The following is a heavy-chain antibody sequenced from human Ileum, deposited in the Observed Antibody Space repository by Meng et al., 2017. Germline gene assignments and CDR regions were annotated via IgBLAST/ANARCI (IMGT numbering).Heavy chain of an antibody. CDR1: GFTFSDHY. V-gene: IGHV3-72*01. CDR3: ASVMGYRGMYQGDF. Sequence: GESLKISCVVSGFTFSDHYMDWVRQAPGKGLEWVGRSRNKANSYTTEYAASVKGRVTISRDDSKNSLYLQMNSLKTEDTAVYYCASVMGYRGMYQGDFWGQGTLVTVSS. CDR2: SRNKANSYTT. J-gene: IGHJ4*02. D-gene: IGHD1-26*01.